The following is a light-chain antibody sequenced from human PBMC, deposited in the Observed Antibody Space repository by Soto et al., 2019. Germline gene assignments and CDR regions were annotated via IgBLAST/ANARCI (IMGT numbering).Light chain of an antibody. J-gene: IGKJ2*01. CDR2: AAS. CDR1: QGIRND. Sequence: AIQMTQSPSSLSASVGDRVTITCRASQGIRNDLGWYQQKPGNAPKLLIYAASSLQSGAPSRFRGSGSGTDFTLTISSLQPEDFGTYYCLKDYNYPYTFGQGTKLEIK. V-gene: IGKV1-6*01. CDR3: LKDYNYPYT.